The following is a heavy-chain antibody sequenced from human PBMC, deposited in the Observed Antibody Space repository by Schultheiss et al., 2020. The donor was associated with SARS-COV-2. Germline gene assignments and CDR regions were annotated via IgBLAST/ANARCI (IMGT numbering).Heavy chain of an antibody. D-gene: IGHD3-3*01. J-gene: IGHJ5*02. CDR3: ARDGDVYYDFWSGYPNWFDP. V-gene: IGHV3-74*01. Sequence: GGSLRLSCAASGFTFSSYWMHWVRQAPGKGLVWVSHINGDGSGANYADSVKGRFTISRDNAKNSLYLQMNSLRDEDTAVYYCARDGDVYYDFWSGYPNWFDPWGQGTLVTVSS. CDR2: INGDGSGA. CDR1: GFTFSSYW.